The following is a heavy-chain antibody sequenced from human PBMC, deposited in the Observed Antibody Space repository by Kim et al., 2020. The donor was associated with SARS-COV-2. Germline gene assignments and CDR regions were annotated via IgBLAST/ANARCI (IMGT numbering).Heavy chain of an antibody. CDR1: GGSFSGYY. CDR3: ARFYSSSWSQNKYFQH. V-gene: IGHV4-34*01. J-gene: IGHJ1*01. CDR2: INHSGST. Sequence: SETLSLTCAVYGGSFSGYYWSWIRQPPGKGLEWIGEINHSGSTNYNPSLKSRVTISVDTSKNQFSLKLSSVTAADTAVYYCARFYSSSWSQNKYFQHWGQGTLVTVSS. D-gene: IGHD6-13*01.